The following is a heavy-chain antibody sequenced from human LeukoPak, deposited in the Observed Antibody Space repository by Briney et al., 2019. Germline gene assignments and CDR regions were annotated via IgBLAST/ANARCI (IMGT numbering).Heavy chain of an antibody. V-gene: IGHV3-7*03. Sequence: PGGSLRLSCAASGFTFSSYWMSWVRQAPGKGLEWVANIKQDGSEKYYVDSVKGRFTISRDNAKNSLYLQMNSLRAEDTAVYYCAKENGYSYGAFDYWGQGTLVTVSS. J-gene: IGHJ4*02. CDR2: IKQDGSEK. CDR3: AKENGYSYGAFDY. CDR1: GFTFSSYW. D-gene: IGHD5-18*01.